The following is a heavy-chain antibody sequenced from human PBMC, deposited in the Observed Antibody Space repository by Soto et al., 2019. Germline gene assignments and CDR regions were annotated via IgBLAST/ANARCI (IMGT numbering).Heavy chain of an antibody. D-gene: IGHD5-12*01. CDR1: HYTFTSYG. V-gene: IGHV1-18*01. Sequence: GASVKVSCKASHYTFTSYGISWVRQAPGQGLEWMGWISAYNGNTNYAQKLQGRVTMTTDTSTSTAYMELRSLRSDDTAVYYCAASAGGYSGYDPMGFDYWGQGTLVTVSS. CDR2: ISAYNGNT. J-gene: IGHJ4*02. CDR3: AASAGGYSGYDPMGFDY.